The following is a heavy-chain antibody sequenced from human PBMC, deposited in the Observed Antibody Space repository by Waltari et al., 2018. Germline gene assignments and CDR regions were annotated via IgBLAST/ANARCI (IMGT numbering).Heavy chain of an antibody. CDR2: IMSSSSTI. J-gene: IGHJ4*02. CDR1: GFTSSSYT. V-gene: IGHV3-48*01. CDR3: ASGAAGFDY. D-gene: IGHD3-16*01. Sequence: EVQLVESGGVLVQRGGSLRRSCAPSGFTSSSYTINWVRQAPGKRLEWVSYIMSSSSTIYYADSVKGRFTISRDNAKNSLYLQMNSLRAEDTAVYYCASGAAGFDYWGQGTLVTVSS.